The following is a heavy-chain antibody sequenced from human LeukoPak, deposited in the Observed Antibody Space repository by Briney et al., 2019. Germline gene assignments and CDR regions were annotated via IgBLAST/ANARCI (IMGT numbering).Heavy chain of an antibody. CDR2: ISYDGSNK. V-gene: IGHV3-30*03. CDR1: GFTFSSYG. CDR3: ALVRELLENFDY. D-gene: IGHD3-10*01. J-gene: IGHJ4*02. Sequence: GRSLRLSCAASGFTFSSYGMHWVRQAPGKGLEWVAVISYDGSNKYYADSVKGRFTISRDNSKNTLYLQMNSLRAEDTAVYYCALVRELLENFDYWGQGTLVTVSS.